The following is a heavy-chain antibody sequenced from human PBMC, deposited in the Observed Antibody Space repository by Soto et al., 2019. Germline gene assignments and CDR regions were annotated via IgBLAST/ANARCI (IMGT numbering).Heavy chain of an antibody. D-gene: IGHD3-22*01. V-gene: IGHV3-23*01. CDR3: ATVNGLDYYDSSGYYYVEGYFDY. Sequence: QPGGSLRLSCAASGFTFSSYAMSWVRQAPGKGLEWVSGISGSGDSTYYADSVKGRFTISRDNSKNTLHLQMNSLRAEDTAVYYCATVNGLDYYDSSGYYYVEGYFDYWGQGTLVTVSS. CDR2: ISGSGDST. J-gene: IGHJ4*02. CDR1: GFTFSSYA.